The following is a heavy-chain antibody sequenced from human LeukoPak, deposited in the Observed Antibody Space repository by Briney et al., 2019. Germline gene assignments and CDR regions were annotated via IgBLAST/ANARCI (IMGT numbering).Heavy chain of an antibody. CDR3: ARSRWYGGSLHASDI. CDR2: INTYTGDT. V-gene: IGHV1-18*01. D-gene: IGHD6-13*01. J-gene: IGHJ3*02. CDR1: GYTFATYG. Sequence: ASVKVSCKASGYTFATYGLNWVRQAPGQGLEWMGWINTYTGDTDYAQNLQGRVTMTTDTSTSTAYMELRSLKSDDTAVYYCARSRWYGGSLHASDIWGQGTMVTVSS.